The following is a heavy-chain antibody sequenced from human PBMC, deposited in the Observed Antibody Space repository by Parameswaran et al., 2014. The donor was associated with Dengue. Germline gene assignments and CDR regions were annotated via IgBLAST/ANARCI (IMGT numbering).Heavy chain of an antibody. J-gene: IGHJ4*02. CDR2: IYYSGST. D-gene: IGHD3-22*01. V-gene: IGHV4-30-4*01. Sequence: VRQAPGKGLEWIGYIYYSGSTYYNPSLKSRVTISVDTSKNQFSLKLSSVTAADTAVYYCARLVVVISIGTYYFDYWGQGTLVTVSS. CDR3: ARLVVVISIGTYYFDY.